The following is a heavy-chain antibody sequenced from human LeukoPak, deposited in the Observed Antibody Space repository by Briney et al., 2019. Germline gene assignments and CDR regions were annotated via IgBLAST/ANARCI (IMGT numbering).Heavy chain of an antibody. J-gene: IGHJ4*02. CDR1: GGSVSSGSYY. Sequence: SETLSLNCTVSGGSVSSGSYYWNWIRQPLGKGLEWIGHIYYSGSTDYNPSLKSRVTISADTSKNQFSLKMTSVTAADTAVYYCAREPGETDEGFEYWGQGTLVTVSS. D-gene: IGHD1-14*01. CDR3: AREPGETDEGFEY. V-gene: IGHV4-61*01. CDR2: IYYSGST.